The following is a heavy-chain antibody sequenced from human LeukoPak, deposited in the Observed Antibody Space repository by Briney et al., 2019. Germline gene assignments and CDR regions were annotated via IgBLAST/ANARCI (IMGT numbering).Heavy chain of an antibody. CDR3: ARDFEAHDLRPIGY. V-gene: IGHV3-30*01. D-gene: IGHD3-3*01. J-gene: IGHJ4*02. Sequence: TGGSLRLSCAASGFTFSSYAMHWVRQAPGKGLEWVAVISYGGDNKYYADSVKGRFTISRDNSKNTLYLQMNSLRAEDTAVYYRARDFEAHDLRPIGYWGQGTLVTVSS. CDR2: ISYGGDNK. CDR1: GFTFSSYA.